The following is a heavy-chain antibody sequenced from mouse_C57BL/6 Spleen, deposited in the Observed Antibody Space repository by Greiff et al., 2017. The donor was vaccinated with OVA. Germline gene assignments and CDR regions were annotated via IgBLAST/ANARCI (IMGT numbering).Heavy chain of an antibody. CDR2: IWTGGGT. J-gene: IGHJ1*03. CDR3: ARASTAVVAHWYFDV. Sequence: VQGVESGPGLVAPSQSLSITCTVSGFSLTSYAISWVRQPPGKGLEWLGVIWTGGGTNYNSALKSRLSISKDNSKSQVFLKMNSLQTDDTTRDYCARASTAVVAHWYFDVWGTGTTVTVSS. CDR1: GFSLTSYA. V-gene: IGHV2-9-1*01. D-gene: IGHD1-1*01.